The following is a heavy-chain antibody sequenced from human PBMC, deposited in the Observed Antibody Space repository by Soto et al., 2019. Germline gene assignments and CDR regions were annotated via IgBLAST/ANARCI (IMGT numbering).Heavy chain of an antibody. Sequence: GGSLRLSCAASGFTFSSYAMSWVRQAPGKGLEWVSAISGSGGSTYYADSVKGRFTISRDNSKNTLYLQMNSLRAEDTAVYYCAKREYSGSYVPVDYWGQGTLVTVSS. CDR2: ISGSGGST. CDR3: AKREYSGSYVPVDY. V-gene: IGHV3-23*01. J-gene: IGHJ4*02. D-gene: IGHD1-26*01. CDR1: GFTFSSYA.